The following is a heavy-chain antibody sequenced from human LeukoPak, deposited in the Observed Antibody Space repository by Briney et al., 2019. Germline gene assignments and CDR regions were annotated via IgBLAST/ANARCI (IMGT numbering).Heavy chain of an antibody. Sequence: GGSLRLSCAASGFTFSSYAMHWVRQAPGKGLEWVAVISYDGSNKYYADSVKGRFTISRDNSKNTLYLQMNSLRAEDTAVYYCARDHLAEGGFDYWGQGTLVTVSS. V-gene: IGHV3-30-3*01. J-gene: IGHJ4*02. CDR1: GFTFSSYA. CDR3: ARDHLAEGGFDY. D-gene: IGHD6-13*01. CDR2: ISYDGSNK.